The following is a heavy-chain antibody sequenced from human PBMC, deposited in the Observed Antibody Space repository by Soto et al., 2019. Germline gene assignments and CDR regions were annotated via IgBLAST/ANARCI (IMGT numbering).Heavy chain of an antibody. V-gene: IGHV3-53*04. Sequence: EVQLVESGGGLVQPGGSLRLSCAASGFTVSSNYMSWVRQAPGKGLEWVSVIYSGGSTYYADSVKGRFTISRHNSKNTLYLQMNSLRAEDTAVYYCARFRSAYSKRGSFDYWGQGTLVTVSS. CDR2: IYSGGST. CDR3: ARFRSAYSKRGSFDY. CDR1: GFTVSSNY. J-gene: IGHJ4*02. D-gene: IGHD4-4*01.